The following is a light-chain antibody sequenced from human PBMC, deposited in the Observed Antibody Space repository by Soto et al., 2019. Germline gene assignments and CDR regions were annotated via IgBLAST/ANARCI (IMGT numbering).Light chain of an antibody. CDR2: DVS. V-gene: IGLV2-14*02. J-gene: IGLJ3*02. CDR1: SSDVGTYNL. CDR3: SSYTDTNPLV. Sequence: QSVLTQPASVSGSPGQSITISCTGTSSDVGTYNLVSWYQQHPGKAPKLFIYDVSNRPSGVSNRFSGSKSGNAASLTISGLQAEDEAFYYCSSYTDTNPLVFGGGTKVTVL.